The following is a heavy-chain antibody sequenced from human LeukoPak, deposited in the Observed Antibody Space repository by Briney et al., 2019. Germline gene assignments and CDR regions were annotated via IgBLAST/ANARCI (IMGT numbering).Heavy chain of an antibody. J-gene: IGHJ5*02. D-gene: IGHD6-13*01. CDR1: GGTFSSYA. CDR2: IIPILGIA. CDR3: ARDRIAAAALGDYNWFDP. V-gene: IGHV1-69*04. Sequence: ASVKVPCKASGGTFSSYAISWVRQAPGQGLEWMGRIIPILGIASYAQKFQGRVTITADKSTSTAYMELSSLRSEDTAVYYCARDRIAAAALGDYNWFDPWGQGTLVTVSS.